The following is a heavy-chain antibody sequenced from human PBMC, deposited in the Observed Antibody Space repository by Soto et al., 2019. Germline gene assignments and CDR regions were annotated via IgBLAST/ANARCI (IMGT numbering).Heavy chain of an antibody. CDR1: GGSVSSSSS. J-gene: IGHJ6*02. CDR2: IYHSGTF. CDR3: VRSVPAATWAYNGMDV. V-gene: IGHV4-4*02. Sequence: QVRLKESGPGLVKPSGTLSLTCAVSGGSVSSSSSWSWVRQAPRKGLEWIGEIYHSGTFNYNPSLASRVSVSVDESRNQVSLTLNSVTAADTAIYYCVRSVPAATWAYNGMDVWGQGTTVTVSS. D-gene: IGHD2-2*01.